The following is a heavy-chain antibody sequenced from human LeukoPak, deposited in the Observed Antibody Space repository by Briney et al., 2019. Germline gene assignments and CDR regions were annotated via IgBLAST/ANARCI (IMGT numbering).Heavy chain of an antibody. CDR2: ISSSGGST. CDR3: ARVSWGANAFDI. J-gene: IGHJ3*02. D-gene: IGHD3-16*01. CDR1: GFTFSSYE. V-gene: IGHV3-48*03. Sequence: GGSLRLSCAASGFTFSSYEMNWVRQAPGKGLEWVSAISSSGGSTYYADSVKGRFTISRDNAKNSLYLQMNSLRAEDTAVYYCARVSWGANAFDIWGQGTMVTVSS.